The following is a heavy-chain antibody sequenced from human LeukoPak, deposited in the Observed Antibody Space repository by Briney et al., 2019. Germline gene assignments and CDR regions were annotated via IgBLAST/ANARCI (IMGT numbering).Heavy chain of an antibody. CDR2: IYSSGST. D-gene: IGHD3-22*01. Sequence: KPSETLSLTCTVSGGSISSYYWSCIRQPPGKGLEWIGYIYSSGSTNYNPSLKSRVTMSVDTSKNQFSLKLNSVTAADTAVYYCARSRDSSGYRNNWFDPWGQGTLVTVSS. V-gene: IGHV4-59*01. CDR3: ARSRDSSGYRNNWFDP. J-gene: IGHJ5*02. CDR1: GGSISSYY.